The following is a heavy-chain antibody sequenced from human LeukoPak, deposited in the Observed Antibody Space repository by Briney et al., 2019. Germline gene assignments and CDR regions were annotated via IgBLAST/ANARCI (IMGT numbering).Heavy chain of an antibody. CDR1: GGSISSYY. D-gene: IGHD3-10*01. V-gene: IGHV4-34*01. CDR2: INHSGST. Sequence: SETLSLTCTVSGGSISSYYWSWIRQPPGKGLEWIGEINHSGSTNYNPSLKSRVTISVDTSKNQFSLKLSSVTAADTAVYYCARRWFGELFPPFDYWGQGTLVTVSS. J-gene: IGHJ4*02. CDR3: ARRWFGELFPPFDY.